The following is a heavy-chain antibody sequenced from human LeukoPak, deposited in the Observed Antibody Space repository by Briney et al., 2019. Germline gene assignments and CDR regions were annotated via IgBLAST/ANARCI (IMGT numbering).Heavy chain of an antibody. D-gene: IGHD6-13*01. Sequence: SETLSLTCAVYGGSFSGYYWSWIRQPPGKGLEWIGEINHSGSTNYNPFLKSRVTISVDTSKNQFSLKLSSVTAADTAVYYCARMSAAVDYWGQGTLVTVSS. CDR1: GGSFSGYY. CDR2: INHSGST. CDR3: ARMSAAVDY. J-gene: IGHJ4*02. V-gene: IGHV4-34*01.